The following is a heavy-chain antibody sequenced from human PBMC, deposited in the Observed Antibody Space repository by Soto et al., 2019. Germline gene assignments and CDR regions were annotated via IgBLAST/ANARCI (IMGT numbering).Heavy chain of an antibody. J-gene: IGHJ4*02. D-gene: IGHD3-10*01. V-gene: IGHV1-2*02. Sequence: GASLKVSCKASGYTFTGHYIHWVRQAPGQGPEWMGEIGPASGDTRYAQKFQGRVTMTRDTSITTVYMELNNLSPDDTAVYYCGRGRSGQLVVFYWGQGTPDTVSS. CDR2: IGPASGDT. CDR1: GYTFTGHY. CDR3: GRGRSGQLVVFY.